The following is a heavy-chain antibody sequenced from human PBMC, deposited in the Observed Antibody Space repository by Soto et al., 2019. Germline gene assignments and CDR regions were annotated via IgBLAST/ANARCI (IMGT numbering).Heavy chain of an antibody. CDR1: GYSFTSYW. V-gene: IGHV5-10-1*01. Sequence: PGESLKISCKGSGYSFTSYWISWVRQMPGKGLEWMGRIDPSDSYTNYSPSFQGHVTISVDKSISTAYLQWGSLKASDTAMYYCARHGAPYSSSSPFDYWGQGTLVTVSS. J-gene: IGHJ4*02. CDR2: IDPSDSYT. CDR3: ARHGAPYSSSSPFDY. D-gene: IGHD6-6*01.